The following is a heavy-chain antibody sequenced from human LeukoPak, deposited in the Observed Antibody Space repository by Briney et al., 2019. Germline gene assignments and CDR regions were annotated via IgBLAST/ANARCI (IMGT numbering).Heavy chain of an antibody. D-gene: IGHD2-2*01. Sequence: SETLSLTCTVSGGSITSGNYFWRWIRQPAGKALEWIGRIHTSGTTTYNPSLKSRITISVDSSKNLLSLKLNSVTAADTAVYYCATTAVPATYGAFDIWGQGTMVTVSS. CDR3: ATTAVPATYGAFDI. CDR1: GGSITSGNYF. J-gene: IGHJ3*02. CDR2: IHTSGTT. V-gene: IGHV4-61*02.